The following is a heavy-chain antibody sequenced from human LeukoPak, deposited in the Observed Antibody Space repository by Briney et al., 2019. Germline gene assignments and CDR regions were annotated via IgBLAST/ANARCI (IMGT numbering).Heavy chain of an antibody. J-gene: IGHJ6*03. CDR3: VKELYMDV. CDR1: GFAFGSEA. Sequence: GGSLRLSCAVSGFAFGSEAMSWVRQPPARGLEWDASISPGGGTTYYADYVKGRFTISRDNSKNTLFLQMNSLRTEDTAVYYCVKELYMDVWGKGTTVTVSS. CDR2: ISPGGGTT. V-gene: IGHV3-23*01.